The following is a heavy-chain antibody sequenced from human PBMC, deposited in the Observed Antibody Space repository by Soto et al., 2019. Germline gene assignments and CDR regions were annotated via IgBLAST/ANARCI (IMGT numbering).Heavy chain of an antibody. D-gene: IGHD3-10*01. Sequence: EVQLVESGGGLVKPGGTLRLSCAASGFTFNNAWMTWVRQAPGKGLEWVGRIKSKSDGGTPDYAPPVKGRFTISRDDSKNIPYLQMNSLKTDVTAVYYCSTPLLVRGGDFEDWGQGTLVTVSS. CDR1: GFTFNNAW. J-gene: IGHJ4*02. CDR2: IKSKSDGGTP. V-gene: IGHV3-15*01. CDR3: STPLLVRGGDFED.